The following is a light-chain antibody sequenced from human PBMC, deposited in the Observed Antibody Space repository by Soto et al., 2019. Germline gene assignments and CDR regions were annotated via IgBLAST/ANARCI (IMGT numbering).Light chain of an antibody. CDR3: CAYAGSSTLYV. CDR1: SSDVGSYNL. J-gene: IGLJ1*01. Sequence: QSVLTQPASVSGSPGQSITISCTGTSSDVGSYNLVSWYQQHPGKAPKLMIYEVSKRPSGVSNRFSGSKSGNTASLTISGLQAEDEADYYCCAYAGSSTLYVFGTRPKVTVL. V-gene: IGLV2-23*02. CDR2: EVS.